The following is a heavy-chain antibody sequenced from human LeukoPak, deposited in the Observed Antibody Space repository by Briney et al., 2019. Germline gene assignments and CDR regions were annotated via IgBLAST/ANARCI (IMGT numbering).Heavy chain of an antibody. CDR1: GFTFSDHY. CDR2: TRNKANSYTT. CDR3: ARIGNILTKDY. D-gene: IGHD3-9*01. J-gene: IGHJ4*02. Sequence: GGSLRLPCAASGFTFSDHYMDWVRQAPGKGLEWVGRTRNKANSYTTEYAASVRGRFTISRDDSKNSLYLQMNSLKTEDTAVYYCARIGNILTKDYWGQGTLVTVSS. V-gene: IGHV3-72*01.